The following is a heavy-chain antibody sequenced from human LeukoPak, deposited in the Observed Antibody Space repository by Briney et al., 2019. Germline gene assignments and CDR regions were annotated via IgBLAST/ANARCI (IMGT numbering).Heavy chain of an antibody. V-gene: IGHV1-69*04. J-gene: IGHJ4*02. Sequence: SVKVSCKASGGTFSSYAISWVRQAPGQGLEWMGRIIPILGIANYVQKFQGRVTITADKSTSTAYMELSSLRSEDTAVYYCARDRSIAAAGTCGYWGQGTLVTVSS. CDR2: IIPILGIA. D-gene: IGHD6-13*01. CDR1: GGTFSSYA. CDR3: ARDRSIAAAGTCGY.